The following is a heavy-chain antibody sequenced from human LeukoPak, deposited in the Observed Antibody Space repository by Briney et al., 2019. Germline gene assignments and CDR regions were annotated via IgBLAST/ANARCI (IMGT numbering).Heavy chain of an antibody. V-gene: IGHV4-59*08. CDR2: IYYSGST. CDR3: ARLSYPAYCGGDCYSRGYYFDY. Sequence: SETLSLTCTVSGGSISSYYWSWIRQPPGKGLEWIGYIYYSGSTNYNPSLKSRVTISVDTSKNQFSLRLSSVTAADTAVYYCARLSYPAYCGGDCYSRGYYFDYWGQGTLVTVSS. J-gene: IGHJ4*02. CDR1: GGSISSYY. D-gene: IGHD2-21*02.